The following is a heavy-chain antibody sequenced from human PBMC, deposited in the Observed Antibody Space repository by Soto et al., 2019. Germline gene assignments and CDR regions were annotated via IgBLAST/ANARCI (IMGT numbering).Heavy chain of an antibody. D-gene: IGHD3-3*01. CDR3: ARGNYDFWSGYLPPEPYYYYYYMDV. CDR1: GYTLTELS. V-gene: IGHV1-24*01. CDR2: FDPEDGET. Sequence: GASVKVSCKVSGYTLTELSMHCVRQAPGKGLEWMGGFDPEDGETIYAQKFQGRVTITADKSTNTAYMELSSLRSEDTAVYYCARGNYDFWSGYLPPEPYYYYYYMDVWGKGTTVTVSS. J-gene: IGHJ6*03.